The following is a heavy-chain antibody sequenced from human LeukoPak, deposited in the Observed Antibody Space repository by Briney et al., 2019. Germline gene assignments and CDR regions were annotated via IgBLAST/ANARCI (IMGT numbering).Heavy chain of an antibody. CDR3: AKVLAVAGGY. CDR2: ISGSGGST. D-gene: IGHD6-19*01. J-gene: IGHJ4*02. CDR1: GFTFSTNA. Sequence: GGPLRLSCAASGFTFSTNAMSWVRQAPGKGLEWVSTISGSGGSTYYADSVEGRFTISRDSSKNTLYLQMNGLRAEDTAVYYCAKVLAVAGGYWGQGTLVTVSS. V-gene: IGHV3-23*01.